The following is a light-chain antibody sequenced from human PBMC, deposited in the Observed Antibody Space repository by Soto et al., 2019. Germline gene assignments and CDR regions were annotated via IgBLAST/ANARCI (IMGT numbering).Light chain of an antibody. V-gene: IGKV3D-20*02. CDR1: QSVSSSC. CDR3: QQRSNWPRT. Sequence: EIVLTQSPGTLSLSPGERATLSCRASQSVSSSCLAWYQQKPGQPPRLLIYDVSNRDTGIPARFSGSGSGTDFTLTISSLEPEDFEVYYCQQRSNWPRTFGQGTKVDIK. CDR2: DVS. J-gene: IGKJ1*01.